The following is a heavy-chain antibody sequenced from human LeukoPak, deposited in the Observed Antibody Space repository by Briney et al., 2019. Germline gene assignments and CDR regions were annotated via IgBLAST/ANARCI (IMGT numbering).Heavy chain of an antibody. Sequence: GGSLRLSCAASGFTFSSYSMNWVRQAPGKGLEWVSSISSSSSYIYYADSVKGRFTISRDNAKNSLYLQMNSLRAEDTAVYYCARCDYGSGYRSTYYYMDVWGKGTTVTISS. J-gene: IGHJ6*03. CDR2: ISSSSSYI. CDR1: GFTFSSYS. D-gene: IGHD3-10*01. V-gene: IGHV3-21*04. CDR3: ARCDYGSGYRSTYYYMDV.